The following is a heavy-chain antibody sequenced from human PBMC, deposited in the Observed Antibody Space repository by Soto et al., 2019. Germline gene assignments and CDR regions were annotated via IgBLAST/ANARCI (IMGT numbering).Heavy chain of an antibody. CDR1: GFTFSSYS. J-gene: IGHJ1*01. D-gene: IGHD2-8*01. CDR3: ARGPYCINGVCSRYFQP. V-gene: IGHV3-21*01. CDR2: ISSSSSYI. Sequence: GGSLRLSCAASGFTFSSYSMNWVRQAPGKGLEWVSSISSSSSYIYYADSVKGRFTISRDNAKNSLYLQMNSLRAEDTAVYYCARGPYCINGVCSRYFQPWGQDNLLPVSS.